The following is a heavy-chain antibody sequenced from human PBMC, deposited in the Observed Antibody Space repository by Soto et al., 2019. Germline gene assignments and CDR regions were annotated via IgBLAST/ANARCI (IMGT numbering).Heavy chain of an antibody. V-gene: IGHV3-64*01. CDR2: ISSDGDNT. CDR1: GFTFSNYA. D-gene: IGHD3-9*01. J-gene: IGHJ4*02. Sequence: EVPLVESGGGLVQPGGSLRLSCAASGFTFSNYAMHWVRQAPGKGLQYVSAISSDGDNTYYANSVQGRFTISRDNSKITLYLQMGSLRAEDMAVYYCVRGHFHTLTGYYDYWAQGTLVTVSS. CDR3: VRGHFHTLTGYYDY.